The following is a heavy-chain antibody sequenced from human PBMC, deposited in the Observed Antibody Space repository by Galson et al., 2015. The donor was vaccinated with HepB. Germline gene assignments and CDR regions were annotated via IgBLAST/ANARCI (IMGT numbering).Heavy chain of an antibody. CDR3: ARLLSYYYDSSAYYQGGYFDL. J-gene: IGHJ2*01. D-gene: IGHD3-22*01. Sequence: ETLSLTCTVSRGSISPYYWSWIRQPPGKGLEWIGYIYHNGNNNQNPSLKSRVALSVDMSKSQFPLKLSSVTAADTAIYYCARLLSYYYDSSAYYQGGYFDLWGRGALVTVSS. V-gene: IGHV4-59*08. CDR2: IYHNGNN. CDR1: RGSISPYY.